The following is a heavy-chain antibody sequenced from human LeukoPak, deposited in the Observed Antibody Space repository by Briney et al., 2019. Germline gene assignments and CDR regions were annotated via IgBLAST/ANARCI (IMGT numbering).Heavy chain of an antibody. CDR2: IHSSGSP. Sequence: SETLSLTCTVSGGSISSGSHYWSWIRQPAGKGLEWIGRIHSSGSPDYNPSLKSRVTISVDTSKNQFSLKVSSVTAADTAVYYCATAPRESWIQLEFDSWGQGTLVTVSS. J-gene: IGHJ5*01. CDR3: ATAPRESWIQLEFDS. CDR1: GGSISSGSHY. V-gene: IGHV4-61*02. D-gene: IGHD5-18*01.